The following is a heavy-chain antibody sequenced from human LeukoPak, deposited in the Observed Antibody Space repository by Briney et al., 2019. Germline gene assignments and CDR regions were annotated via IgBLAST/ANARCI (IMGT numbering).Heavy chain of an antibody. CDR1: GGSISSDSYY. Sequence: SETLSLTCTVSGGSISSDSYYWSWIRQPAGKGLEWIGRIYTSGSTNYNPSLKSRVTISVDTSKNQFSLKLSSVTAADTAVYYCAGDYYGSGSYYSEDRYWGQGTLVTVSS. J-gene: IGHJ4*02. CDR3: AGDYYGSGSYYSEDRY. D-gene: IGHD3-10*01. CDR2: IYTSGST. V-gene: IGHV4-61*02.